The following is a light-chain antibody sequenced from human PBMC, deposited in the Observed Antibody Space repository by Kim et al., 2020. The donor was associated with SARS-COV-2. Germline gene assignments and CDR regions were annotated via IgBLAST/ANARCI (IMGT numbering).Light chain of an antibody. CDR3: QSYDNSLSGYV. Sequence: GGTISCTGSSSNIGAGYDVHWYQQFPGSAPKLLIYGNHNRPSGVPDRFSASMSDTSASLAITGLQAEDEAEYYCQSYDNSLSGYVFGPGTKVTVL. J-gene: IGLJ1*01. CDR2: GNH. V-gene: IGLV1-40*01. CDR1: SSNIGAGYD.